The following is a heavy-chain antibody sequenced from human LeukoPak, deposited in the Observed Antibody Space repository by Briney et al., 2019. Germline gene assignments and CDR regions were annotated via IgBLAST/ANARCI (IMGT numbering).Heavy chain of an antibody. Sequence: PGGSLRLSCEGSGFTFSNYWMGWVRQAPGKGLQWVANIKTDGSEKYYVDSVKGRFTISRDNAKNSLYLQMNSLRAEDTAVYYCASAPYGDRGGNDYWGQGTLVTVSS. V-gene: IGHV3-7*01. CDR1: GFTFSNYW. CDR2: IKTDGSEK. J-gene: IGHJ4*02. D-gene: IGHD4-17*01. CDR3: ASAPYGDRGGNDY.